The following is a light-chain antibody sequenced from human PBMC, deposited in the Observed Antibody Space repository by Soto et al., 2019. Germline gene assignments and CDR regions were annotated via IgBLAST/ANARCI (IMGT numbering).Light chain of an antibody. CDR3: QQSYSTTWT. CDR2: DAY. CDR1: QSIRSW. J-gene: IGKJ1*01. V-gene: IGKV1-5*01. Sequence: DIQMTQSPSILSASVGDRVTITCRASQSIRSWLAWYQQKPGEAPKLLIYDAYSLESGVPSRFSGSGSETDFTLTISRLQPEDFATYSCQQSYSTTWTFGQGTKVDIK.